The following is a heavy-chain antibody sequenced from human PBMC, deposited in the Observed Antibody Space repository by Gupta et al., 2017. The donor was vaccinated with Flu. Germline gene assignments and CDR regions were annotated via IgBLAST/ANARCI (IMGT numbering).Heavy chain of an antibody. CDR1: NYY. V-gene: IGHV4-59*08. CDR2: IFHNGNT. Sequence: NYYWSWIRQPPGKGLEWIGWIFHNGNTNYKSSLKSRVTMSVDTSKNQFSLKLSSVTASDTAVYYCARSGAVTTFYYSMDVWGKGTTVTVSS. D-gene: IGHD4-17*01. J-gene: IGHJ6*03. CDR3: ARSGAVTTFYYSMDV.